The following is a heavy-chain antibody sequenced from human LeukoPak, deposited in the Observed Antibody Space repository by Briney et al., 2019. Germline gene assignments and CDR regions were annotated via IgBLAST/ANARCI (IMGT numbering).Heavy chain of an antibody. J-gene: IGHJ4*02. D-gene: IGHD2-2*01. CDR3: ARTTGCSSTSCYVNF. CDR1: GFTFSSYG. Sequence: GGSLRLSCAASGFTFSSYGMHWVRQAPGKGLEWVAVIWYDGSNKYYADSVKGRFTISRDNSKNTLYLQMSTLRAEDTAVYYCARTTGCSSTSCYVNFWGQGTLVTVSS. V-gene: IGHV3-33*01. CDR2: IWYDGSNK.